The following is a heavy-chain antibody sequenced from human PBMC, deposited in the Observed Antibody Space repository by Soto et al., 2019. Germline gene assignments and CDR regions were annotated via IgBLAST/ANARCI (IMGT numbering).Heavy chain of an antibody. Sequence: SVKVSCKASGGTFSSYAISWVRQAPGQGLEWMGGIIPIFGTANYAQKFQGRVTITADESTSTAYMELSSLRSEDTAVYYCARDRGHCSGGSCYSWGYYYYGMDVWGQGTTVTVSS. CDR2: IIPIFGTA. V-gene: IGHV1-69*13. CDR1: GGTFSSYA. D-gene: IGHD2-15*01. CDR3: ARDRGHCSGGSCYSWGYYYYGMDV. J-gene: IGHJ6*02.